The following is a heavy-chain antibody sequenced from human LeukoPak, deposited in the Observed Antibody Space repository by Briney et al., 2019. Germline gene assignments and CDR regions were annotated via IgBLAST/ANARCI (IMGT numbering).Heavy chain of an antibody. Sequence: SETLSLTCTVSGGSISSGGYYWSWIRQHPGKGLEWIGYIYYSGSTYYNPSLKSRVTISVDTSKNQFSLKLSSVTAADTAVYYCARGRFHYDDSGYSSFYHWGQGTLVTVSS. CDR2: IYYSGST. J-gene: IGHJ4*02. D-gene: IGHD3-22*01. V-gene: IGHV4-31*03. CDR1: GGSISSGGYY. CDR3: ARGRFHYDDSGYSSFYH.